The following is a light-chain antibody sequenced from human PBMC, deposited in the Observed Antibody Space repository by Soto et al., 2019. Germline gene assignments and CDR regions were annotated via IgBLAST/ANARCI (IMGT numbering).Light chain of an antibody. CDR3: ISYAGSNSVV. Sequence: QSVLTQPPSASGSPGQSVTISCTGTSSDVGGNKFVSWYQQHPGKAPKLIIYDVSERPSGVPDRFSGSKSGNTASLTVSGLQPEDEADYYCISYAGSNSVVFVGGTKLTVL. CDR2: DVS. J-gene: IGLJ2*01. CDR1: SSDVGGNKF. V-gene: IGLV2-8*01.